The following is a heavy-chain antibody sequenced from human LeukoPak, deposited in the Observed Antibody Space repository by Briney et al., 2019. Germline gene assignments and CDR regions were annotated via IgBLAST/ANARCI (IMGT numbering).Heavy chain of an antibody. V-gene: IGHV4-39*07. Sequence: SETLSLTCSVSGGSISSSSYYWGWIRQPPGKGLEWIGSSYYSGNTNYNPSLKSRVTISVDTSKNQVSLKLSSVTAADRAVYYCARVVVAAPYYYYYYMDVWGKGTTVTVSS. J-gene: IGHJ6*03. CDR3: ARVVVAAPYYYYYYMDV. CDR1: GGSISSSSYY. D-gene: IGHD2-15*01. CDR2: SYYSGNT.